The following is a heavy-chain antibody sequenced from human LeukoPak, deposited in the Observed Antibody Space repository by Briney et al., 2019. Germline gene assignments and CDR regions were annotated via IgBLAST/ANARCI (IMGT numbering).Heavy chain of an antibody. V-gene: IGHV1-2*02. D-gene: IGHD5-18*01. CDR1: GYTFTSYD. CDR2: MNPNSGGT. J-gene: IGHJ6*03. CDR3: AREMAMVTAGYYYYYMDV. Sequence: ASVKVSCEASGYTFTSYDINWVRQVTGQGLEWMGWMNPNSGGTNYAQKFQGRVTMTRDTSISTAYMELSRLRSDDTAVYYCAREMAMVTAGYYYYYMDVWGKGTTVTVSS.